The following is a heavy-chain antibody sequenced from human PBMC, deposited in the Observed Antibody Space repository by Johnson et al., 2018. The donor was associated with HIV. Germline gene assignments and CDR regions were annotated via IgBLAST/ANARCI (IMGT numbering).Heavy chain of an antibody. CDR3: TRQADI. CDR1: GFTVSSNY. CDR2: ISYDGSNK. Sequence: QVQLVESGGGLIQPGGSLRLSCAASGFTVSSNYMSWVRQAPGKGLEWVAVISYDGSNKYYADSVKGRFTIARDNAKNSLYLQMNRLRAEDTAVYYCTRQADIWGQGTMVTVSS. V-gene: IGHV3-30-3*01. J-gene: IGHJ3*02.